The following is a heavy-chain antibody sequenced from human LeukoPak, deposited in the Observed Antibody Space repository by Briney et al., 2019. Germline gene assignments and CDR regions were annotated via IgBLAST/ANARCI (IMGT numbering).Heavy chain of an antibody. CDR3: ARDGRVAAAGTGQH. D-gene: IGHD6-13*01. V-gene: IGHV4-59*01. J-gene: IGHJ1*01. Sequence: SETLSLTCTVSGGSISSYYWSWIRQPPGKGLEWIGYIYYSGSTSYNPSLKSRVTISVVTSKNRFSLKLRSVTAADTAVYYCARDGRVAAAGTGQHWGQGTLVTASS. CDR1: GGSISSYY. CDR2: IYYSGST.